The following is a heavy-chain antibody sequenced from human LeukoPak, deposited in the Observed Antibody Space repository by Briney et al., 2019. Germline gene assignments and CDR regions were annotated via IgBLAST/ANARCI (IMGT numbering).Heavy chain of an antibody. D-gene: IGHD2-2*01. J-gene: IGHJ4*02. CDR3: AKDPCSSTSCYYFDY. CDR1: GFTFSTYV. CDR2: ISSNGDNT. V-gene: IGHV3-64D*06. Sequence: GGSLRLSCSVSGFTFSTYVMHWVRQAPGKGLEYVSAISSNGDNTYYADSVKGRFTISRDNSKNTLNLQMSSLRAEDTAVYYCAKDPCSSTSCYYFDYWGQGTLVTVSS.